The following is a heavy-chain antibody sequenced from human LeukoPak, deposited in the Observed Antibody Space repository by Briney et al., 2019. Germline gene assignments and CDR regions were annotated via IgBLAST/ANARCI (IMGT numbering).Heavy chain of an antibody. D-gene: IGHD5-12*01. CDR2: IYPGDSDA. Sequence: GAALDTSCKGAGSFLTSYSIGWVRPMAGKVLEWRGIIYPGDSDARDSPSFQGQVTISADKSISTASLQWSSLKASDSAMYYWARVRYSGYDLSSSRPPFWYFDLWGRGTLVTVSS. CDR1: GSFLTSYS. V-gene: IGHV5-51*01. CDR3: ARVRYSGYDLSSSRPPFWYFDL. J-gene: IGHJ2*01.